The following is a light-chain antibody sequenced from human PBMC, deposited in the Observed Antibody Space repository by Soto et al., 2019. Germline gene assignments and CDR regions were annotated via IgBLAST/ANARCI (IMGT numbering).Light chain of an antibody. V-gene: IGKV1-39*01. J-gene: IGKJ1*01. CDR3: QQSYSTTWT. Sequence: DIQMTQSPSSRSASVGDRVTITCRASQVIITFLNWYQQKPGKAPNLLIYTASSLQSGVPSRFSGSGSGTDFTLTISSLQPEDFATYYCQQSYSTTWTFGQGTKVEIK. CDR1: QVIITF. CDR2: TAS.